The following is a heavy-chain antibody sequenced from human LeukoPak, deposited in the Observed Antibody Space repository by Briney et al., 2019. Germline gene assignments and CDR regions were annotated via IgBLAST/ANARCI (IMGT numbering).Heavy chain of an antibody. CDR3: ASQSGDYDDVWGGYRYYFDN. D-gene: IGHD3-16*02. CDR2: ISSRSRPI. J-gene: IGHJ4*02. CDR1: GLNFNEYS. Sequence: PGGSLRLACAVSGLNFNEYSMNWVRQAPGKGLEWVSYISSRSRPIYYADSVKGRFTISRDNAANSVYLEMNNLRAEDTAVYYCASQSGDYDDVWGGYRYYFDNWGQGTLVIVSS. V-gene: IGHV3-48*01.